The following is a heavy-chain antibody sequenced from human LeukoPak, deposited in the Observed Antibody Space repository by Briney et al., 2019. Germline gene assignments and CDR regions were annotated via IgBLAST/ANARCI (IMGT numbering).Heavy chain of an antibody. D-gene: IGHD1-1*01. V-gene: IGHV3-30*02. J-gene: IGHJ5*02. CDR1: GFTFSSYG. CDR3: AKTATGTTILNWFDP. Sequence: PGGSLRLSCAASGFTFSSYGMRWVRQAPGKGLEWVAFIRYDGSNKYYADSVKGRFTISRDNSKNTLYLQMNSLRAEDTAVYYCAKTATGTTILNWFDPWGQGTLVTVSS. CDR2: IRYDGSNK.